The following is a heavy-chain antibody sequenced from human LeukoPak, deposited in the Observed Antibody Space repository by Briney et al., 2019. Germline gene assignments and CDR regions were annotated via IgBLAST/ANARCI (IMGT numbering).Heavy chain of an antibody. CDR2: ISWNSGSI. Sequence: PGGSLRLSCAASGFTFDDYAMHWVRQAPGKGLEWVSGISWNSGSIGYADSVKGRFTISRDNAKNSLYLQMNSLRAEDTALYYCAKAPLYGLGYLYFDYWGQGTLVTVSS. CDR3: AKAPLYGLGYLYFDY. J-gene: IGHJ4*02. CDR1: GFTFDDYA. D-gene: IGHD3-22*01. V-gene: IGHV3-9*01.